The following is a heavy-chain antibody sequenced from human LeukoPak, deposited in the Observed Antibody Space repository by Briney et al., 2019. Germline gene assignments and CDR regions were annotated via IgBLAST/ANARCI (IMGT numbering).Heavy chain of an antibody. CDR2: INHSGST. V-gene: IGHV4-34*01. CDR3: ARGAGYCTNGVCYLRLKSIFDY. D-gene: IGHD2-8*01. CDR1: GGSFSGYY. Sequence: PSETLSLTCAVYGGSFSGYYWSWIRQPPGKGLKWIGEINHSGSTNYNPSLKSRVTISVDTSKNQFSLKLSSVTAADTAVYYCARGAGYCTNGVCYLRLKSIFDYWGQGTLVTVSS. J-gene: IGHJ4*02.